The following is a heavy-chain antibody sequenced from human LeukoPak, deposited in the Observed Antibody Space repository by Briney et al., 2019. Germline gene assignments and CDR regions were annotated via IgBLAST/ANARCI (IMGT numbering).Heavy chain of an antibody. CDR3: AKDLVVVRFLEWFGNTQGMDV. D-gene: IGHD3-3*01. Sequence: GGSLRLSCAASGFTFSSYAMSWVRQAPGKGLEWVSAISGSGGSTYYADSVKGRFTISRDNSKNTLYLQMNSLRAEDTAVYYCAKDLVVVRFLEWFGNTQGMDVWGKGTTVTVSS. V-gene: IGHV3-23*01. CDR2: ISGSGGST. J-gene: IGHJ6*03. CDR1: GFTFSSYA.